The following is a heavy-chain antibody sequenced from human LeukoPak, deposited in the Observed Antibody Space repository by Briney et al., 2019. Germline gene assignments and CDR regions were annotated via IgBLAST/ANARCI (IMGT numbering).Heavy chain of an antibody. CDR2: ISYDGSNK. J-gene: IGHJ3*02. V-gene: IGHV3-30-3*01. CDR3: AKPVITSDAFDI. CDR1: GFTFSSYA. D-gene: IGHD3-22*01. Sequence: GGSLRLSCAASGFTFSSYAMHWVRQAPGKGLEWVAVISYDGSNKYYADSVKGRFTISRDNSKNTLYLQMNSLRAEDTAVYYCAKPVITSDAFDIWGQGTTVTVSS.